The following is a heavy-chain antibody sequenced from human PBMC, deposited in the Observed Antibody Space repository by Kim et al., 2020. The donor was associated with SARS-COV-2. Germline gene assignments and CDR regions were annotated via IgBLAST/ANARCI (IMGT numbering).Heavy chain of an antibody. CDR2: ISGSGGST. J-gene: IGHJ6*02. CDR3: AKDPYYDSSGSYYYYGMDV. CDR1: GFTFSSYA. D-gene: IGHD3-22*01. Sequence: GGSLRLSCAASGFTFSSYAMSWVRQAPGKGLEWVSAISGSGGSTYYADSVKGRFTISRDNSKTTLYLQMNSLRAEDTAVYYCAKDPYYDSSGSYYYYGMDVWGQGTTVTVSS. V-gene: IGHV3-23*01.